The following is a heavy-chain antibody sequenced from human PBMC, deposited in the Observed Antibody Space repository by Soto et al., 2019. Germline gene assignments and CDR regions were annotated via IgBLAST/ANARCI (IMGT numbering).Heavy chain of an antibody. CDR1: GFTFSSYA. V-gene: IGHV3-23*01. CDR2: ISGSGGST. CDR3: AKGDIVVVPAAIRSQRPGYMDV. D-gene: IGHD2-2*02. J-gene: IGHJ6*03. Sequence: GGSLRLSCAASGFTFSSYAMSWVRQAPGKGLEWVSAISGSGGSTYYADSVKGRFTISRDNSKNTLYLQMNSLRAEDTAVYYCAKGDIVVVPAAIRSQRPGYMDVWGKGTTVTVSS.